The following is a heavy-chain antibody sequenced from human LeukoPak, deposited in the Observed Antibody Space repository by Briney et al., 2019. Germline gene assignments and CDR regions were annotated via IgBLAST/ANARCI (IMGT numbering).Heavy chain of an antibody. CDR1: GYTFTGYY. CDR2: INPNSGGT. CDR3: ARGRWELRSFDY. V-gene: IGHV1-2*06. Sequence: ASVKVSCEASGYTFTGYYMHWVRQAPGQGLEWMGRINPNSGGTNYAQKFQGRVTMTRDTSISTAYMELSRLRSDDTAVYYCARGRWELRSFDYWGQGTLVTVSS. D-gene: IGHD1-26*01. J-gene: IGHJ4*02.